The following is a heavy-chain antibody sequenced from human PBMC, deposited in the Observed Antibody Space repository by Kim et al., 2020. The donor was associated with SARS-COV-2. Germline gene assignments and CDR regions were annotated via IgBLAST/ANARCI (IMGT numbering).Heavy chain of an antibody. Sequence: GGSLRLSCAASGFTFSNYWMSWVRQAPGKGLEWVANIKQDGSEKYYVDSVKGRFIICRDNAKNSLCLQMNSLTAEDTAVYYCATIRSGTAFDIWGQGTMVTVSS. D-gene: IGHD3-3*02. CDR3: ATIRSGTAFDI. CDR1: GFTFSNYW. J-gene: IGHJ3*02. V-gene: IGHV3-7*03. CDR2: IKQDGSEK.